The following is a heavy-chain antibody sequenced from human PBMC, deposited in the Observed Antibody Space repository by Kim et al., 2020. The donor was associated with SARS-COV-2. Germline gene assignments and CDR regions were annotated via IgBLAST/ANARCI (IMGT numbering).Heavy chain of an antibody. CDR2: ISYDGSNK. J-gene: IGHJ1*01. D-gene: IGHD2-2*01. CDR1: GFTFSSYG. Sequence: GGSLRLSCAASGFTFSSYGMHWVRQAPGKGLEWVAVISYDGSNKYYADSVKGRFTISRDNSKNTLYLQMNSLRAEDTAVYYCAKDDGYQLPGKYFQHWGQGTLVTVSS. CDR3: AKDDGYQLPGKYFQH. V-gene: IGHV3-30*18.